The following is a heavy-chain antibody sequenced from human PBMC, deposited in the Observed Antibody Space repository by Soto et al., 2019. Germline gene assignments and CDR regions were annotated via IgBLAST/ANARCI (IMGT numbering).Heavy chain of an antibody. D-gene: IGHD6-13*01. J-gene: IGHJ4*02. V-gene: IGHV3-11*06. CDR3: ARDRPASSWHQNFDY. CDR2: MSNTRGYT. CDR1: GFTYSDYY. Sequence: QVQLVESGGGLVKPGGSLRLSCAASGFTYSDYYMSWIRQAPGKGLEWVSYMSNTRGYTNYADSVKGRFTISRDNAKSSLFLQMNSLRGEDTAVYYCARDRPASSWHQNFDYWGQGTLVTVSS.